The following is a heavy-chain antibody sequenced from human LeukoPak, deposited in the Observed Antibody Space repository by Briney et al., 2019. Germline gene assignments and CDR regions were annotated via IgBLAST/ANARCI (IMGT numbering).Heavy chain of an antibody. J-gene: IGHJ5*02. D-gene: IGHD1-1*01. V-gene: IGHV1-18*04. CDR3: ARLILWMNDPRWFDP. CDR2: ISAYNGNT. Sequence: ASVKVSCKASGYILTSYYMHWVRQAPGQGLEWMGWISAYNGNTNYAQKLQGRVTMTTDTSTSTAYMELRSLRSDDTAVYYCARLILWMNDPRWFDPWGQGTLVSV. CDR1: GYILTSYY.